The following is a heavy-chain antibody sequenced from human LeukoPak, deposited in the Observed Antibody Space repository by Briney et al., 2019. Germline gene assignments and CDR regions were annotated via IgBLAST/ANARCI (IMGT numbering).Heavy chain of an antibody. V-gene: IGHV3-9*01. D-gene: IGHD3-3*02. CDR1: GFTFDDYA. CDR2: ITWNSGDI. Sequence: GGSLRLSCAASGFTFDDYAMHWVGQAPGKGLEWVSGITWNSGDIGYADSVRGRFTISRDNAKNSLYLERNSLRAEDTALYYCANDVPLSASGYYYGMDGWGQGTPVTVSS. CDR3: ANDVPLSASGYYYGMDG. J-gene: IGHJ6*02.